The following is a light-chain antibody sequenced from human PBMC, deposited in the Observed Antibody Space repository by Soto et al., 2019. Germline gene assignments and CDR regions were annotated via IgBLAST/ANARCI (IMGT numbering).Light chain of an antibody. CDR2: ESN. Sequence: QSVLTQAPSVSAAPGQKVTLSCSGSSSNIASNYVSWHQQVPGTAPKLLIYESNKRPSGIPDRFSASKSGTSATLGITGHQSGDEADYYCGTWDSRMSVYVFGTGTKLTVL. J-gene: IGLJ1*01. V-gene: IGLV1-51*02. CDR1: SSNIASNY. CDR3: GTWDSRMSVYV.